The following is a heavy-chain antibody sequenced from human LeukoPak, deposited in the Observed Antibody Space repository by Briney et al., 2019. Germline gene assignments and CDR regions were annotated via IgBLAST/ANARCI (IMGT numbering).Heavy chain of an antibody. D-gene: IGHD6-19*01. CDR2: IYPGDSDT. CDR3: ARTSSGWSSQVFDY. CDR1: GYSLTSYW. Sequence: PGETLKISCKGSGYSLTSYWIGWVRQMPGKGVEGMGIIYPGDSDTRYSPSFQGQVTLSADKSISTAYLQWSSLKASDTAMYYCARTSSGWSSQVFDYWGQGTLVTVSS. J-gene: IGHJ4*02. V-gene: IGHV5-51*01.